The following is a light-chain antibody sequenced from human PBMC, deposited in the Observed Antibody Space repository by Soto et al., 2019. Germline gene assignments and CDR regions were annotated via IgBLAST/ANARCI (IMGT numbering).Light chain of an antibody. J-gene: IGLJ3*02. Sequence: QSALTQPRSVSGSPGQSVTISCTGTSSDVGGYNYVSWYQQHPGKAPKVMIYDVNNRPSGVPDRFSGSKSGNTASLTISGLQAEDEADYHCCSYAGGYTFWVFGGGTKLTVL. CDR2: DVN. CDR1: SSDVGGYNY. V-gene: IGLV2-11*01. CDR3: CSYAGGYTFWV.